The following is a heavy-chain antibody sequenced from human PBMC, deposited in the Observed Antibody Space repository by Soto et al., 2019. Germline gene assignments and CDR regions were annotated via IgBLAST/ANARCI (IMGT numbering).Heavy chain of an antibody. J-gene: IGHJ4*02. V-gene: IGHV3-9*01. CDR3: VKAASSGWHYAFDY. Sequence: EMQLVESGGGLVQPGRSLRLSCAASGFTFDDYAMHWVRQVPGKGLEWVSGLSWNSDNINYADSVKGRFTVSRDNAKYSLYLQMNSLRPGDTAVYYCVKAASSGWHYAFDYWGQGILVTVSS. D-gene: IGHD6-19*01. CDR2: LSWNSDNI. CDR1: GFTFDDYA.